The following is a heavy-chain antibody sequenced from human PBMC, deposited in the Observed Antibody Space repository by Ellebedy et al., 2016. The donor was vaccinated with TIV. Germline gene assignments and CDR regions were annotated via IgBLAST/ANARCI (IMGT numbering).Heavy chain of an antibody. D-gene: IGHD4-17*01. CDR1: GFTFITFG. Sequence: PGGSLRLSCAASGFTFITFGMHRVRQAPGKGLEWVAFIQYDGSNKNYADSVKGRVTISRDNSKNTLYLQMNSLRTEDTAVYYCVKDGDYASFAYWGQGTLVTVSS. CDR2: IQYDGSNK. V-gene: IGHV3-30*02. CDR3: VKDGDYASFAY. J-gene: IGHJ4*02.